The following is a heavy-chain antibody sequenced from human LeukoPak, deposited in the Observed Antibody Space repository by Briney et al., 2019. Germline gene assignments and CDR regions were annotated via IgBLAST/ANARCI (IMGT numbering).Heavy chain of an antibody. Sequence: GGSLRLSCAASGFTFSSYEMNWVRQAPGKGLEWISYISSSGSTIYYADSVKGRFTISRDNSKNTLYLQVNSLRVEDTAVYYCARDSAYDSHFDYWGQGTLITVSS. CDR1: GFTFSSYE. D-gene: IGHD5-12*01. V-gene: IGHV3-48*03. CDR3: ARDSAYDSHFDY. CDR2: ISSSGSTI. J-gene: IGHJ4*02.